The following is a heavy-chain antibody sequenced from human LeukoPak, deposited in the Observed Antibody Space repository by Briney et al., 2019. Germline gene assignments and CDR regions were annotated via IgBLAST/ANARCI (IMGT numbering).Heavy chain of an antibody. CDR1: GGTFSSYA. V-gene: IGHV1-69*04. CDR2: IIPILGIA. CDR3: ASGGFLDDNNSFDP. J-gene: IGHJ5*02. D-gene: IGHD3/OR15-3a*01. Sequence: SVKLSCKASGGTFSSYAISWVRQAPGQGLEWMGRIIPILGIANYAQKFQGRVTITADKSTSTVYMELSSLRSEDTAVYYCASGGFLDDNNSFDPWGQGTLVTVSS.